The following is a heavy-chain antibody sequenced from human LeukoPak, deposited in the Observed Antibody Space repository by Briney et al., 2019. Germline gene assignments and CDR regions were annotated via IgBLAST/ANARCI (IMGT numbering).Heavy chain of an antibody. J-gene: IGHJ4*02. CDR3: ASPGRSGYFYDFEY. CDR1: GFTFSTYS. V-gene: IGHV3-21*01. Sequence: GGSLRLSCAASGFTFSTYSMGWVRQAPGKGLEWVSYITSSSSYIYYADSLKGRLTISRDNAKRSLYLQVDSLRAEDTAVYYCASPGRSGYFYDFEYWGQGTLVTVSS. CDR2: ITSSSSYI. D-gene: IGHD3-22*01.